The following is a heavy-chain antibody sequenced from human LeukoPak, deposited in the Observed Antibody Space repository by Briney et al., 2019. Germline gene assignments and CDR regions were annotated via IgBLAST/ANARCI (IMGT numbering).Heavy chain of an antibody. CDR1: GFTVSSNY. D-gene: IGHD2-2*01. CDR3: ARVGDCGRASCYAIDY. V-gene: IGHV3-66*01. J-gene: IGHJ4*02. Sequence: GGSLRLSCAASGFTVSSNYMSCVREAPGKGLEGVSIIYSGGSTYYTDSVRGRFIISRDISKNTLYLQMNSLRGEDTAVYYCARVGDCGRASCYAIDYWGQGTLVSVSS. CDR2: IYSGGST.